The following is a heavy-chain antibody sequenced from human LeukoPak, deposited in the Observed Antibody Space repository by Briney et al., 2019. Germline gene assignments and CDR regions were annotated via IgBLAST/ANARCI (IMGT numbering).Heavy chain of an antibody. Sequence: PSETLSLTCTVSGGSISSYYWSWIRQPPGKGLEWIGYIYYSGSTNYNPPLKSRVTISVDTSKNQFSLKLSSVTAADTAVYYCARAEYSGSLDYWGQGTLVTVSS. V-gene: IGHV4-59*08. CDR3: ARAEYSGSLDY. CDR2: IYYSGST. J-gene: IGHJ4*02. D-gene: IGHD1-26*01. CDR1: GGSISSYY.